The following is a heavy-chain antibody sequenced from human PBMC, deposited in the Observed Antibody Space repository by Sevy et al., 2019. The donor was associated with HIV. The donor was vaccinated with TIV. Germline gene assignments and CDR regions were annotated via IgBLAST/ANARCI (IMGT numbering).Heavy chain of an antibody. Sequence: SETLSLTCTVSGGSISSFYWSWIRQPPGKGLEWIGYIYYSGNTNYSPSLKSRATISLDTSNNQFSLNLSSVTAADTAVYYCARGQYSYGYWREFDYWGQGTLVTVSS. CDR3: ARGQYSYGYWREFDY. D-gene: IGHD5-18*01. CDR1: GGSISSFY. V-gene: IGHV4-59*01. J-gene: IGHJ4*02. CDR2: IYYSGNT.